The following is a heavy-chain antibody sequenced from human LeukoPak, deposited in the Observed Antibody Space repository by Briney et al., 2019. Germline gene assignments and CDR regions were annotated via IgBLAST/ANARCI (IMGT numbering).Heavy chain of an antibody. V-gene: IGHV4-4*07. CDR2: IYTSGST. CDR1: GGSISSYY. CDR3: ARDRADFWSGYYLPYYYYGMDV. J-gene: IGHJ6*02. Sequence: SETLSLTCTVSGGSISSYYWSWIRQPAGKGLEWIGRIYTSGSTNYNPSLKSRVTMSVDTSKNQFSLKLSSVTAADTAVYYCARDRADFWSGYYLPYYYYGMDVWGQGTTVTVSS. D-gene: IGHD3-3*01.